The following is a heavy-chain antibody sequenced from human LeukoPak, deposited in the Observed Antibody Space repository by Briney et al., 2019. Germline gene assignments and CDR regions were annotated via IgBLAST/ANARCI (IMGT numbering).Heavy chain of an antibody. D-gene: IGHD3-22*01. Sequence: SETLSLTCTVSGGSINSSSYYWGWIRQPPGKGLEWIGSIYYSGSTYSNPSLKSRVTISVDTSKNQFSLKLSSVTAADTAVYYCARANDSSGYYIAAEYFQHWGQGTLVTVSS. CDR2: IYYSGST. CDR1: GGSINSSSYY. V-gene: IGHV4-39*07. J-gene: IGHJ1*01. CDR3: ARANDSSGYYIAAEYFQH.